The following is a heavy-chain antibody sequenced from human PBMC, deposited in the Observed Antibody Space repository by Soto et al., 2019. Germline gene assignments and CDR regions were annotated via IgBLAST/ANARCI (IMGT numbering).Heavy chain of an antibody. CDR1: GGSVSSGSYY. D-gene: IGHD4-17*01. Sequence: SETLSLTCTVSGGSVSSGSYYWSWIRQPPGKGLEWIGYNYYSGSTNYNPSLKSRVTISVDTSKNQFSLKLSSVTAADTAVYYCASIDYGGNAEDYWGQGTLVTVSS. J-gene: IGHJ4*02. CDR3: ASIDYGGNAEDY. CDR2: NYYSGST. V-gene: IGHV4-61*01.